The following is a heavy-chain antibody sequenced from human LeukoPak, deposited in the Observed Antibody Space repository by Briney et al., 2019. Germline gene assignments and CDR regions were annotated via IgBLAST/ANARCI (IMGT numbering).Heavy chain of an antibody. Sequence: SETLSLTCTVSGGSISSSSYYWGWIRQPPGKGLEWIGYIYYSGSTNYNPSLKSRVTISVDTSKNQFSLKLSSVTAADTAVYYCARSIVGATKAHYYYYGMDVWGQGTTVTVSS. V-gene: IGHV4-61*05. J-gene: IGHJ6*02. CDR2: IYYSGST. CDR3: ARSIVGATKAHYYYYGMDV. CDR1: GGSISSSSYY. D-gene: IGHD1-26*01.